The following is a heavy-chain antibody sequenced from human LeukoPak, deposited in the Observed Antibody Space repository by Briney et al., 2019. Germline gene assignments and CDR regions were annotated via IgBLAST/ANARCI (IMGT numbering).Heavy chain of an antibody. Sequence: PSETLSLTCTVSGGSISSSSYYWGWIRQPPGKGLEWIGSIYYSGSTYYNPSLKSRVTISVDTSKNQFSLKLSSVTAADTAVYYCARDRGTYYDILTGRNWFDPWGQGTLVTVSS. V-gene: IGHV4-39*07. CDR1: GGSISSSSYY. D-gene: IGHD3-9*01. CDR3: ARDRGTYYDILTGRNWFDP. CDR2: IYYSGST. J-gene: IGHJ5*02.